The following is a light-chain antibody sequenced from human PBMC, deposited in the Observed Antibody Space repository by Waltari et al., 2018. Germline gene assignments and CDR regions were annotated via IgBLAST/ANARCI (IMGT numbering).Light chain of an antibody. Sequence: QSALTQPPSASGAPGQRVPISCSGSTSTIGGTYVYWYQQLPGAAPKLLIYRNDQRPSGVPDRFSGSKSGTSASLTISGLRSEDEADYFCAAWDDSLSGPVFGGGTKLAVL. J-gene: IGLJ2*01. V-gene: IGLV1-47*01. CDR3: AAWDDSLSGPV. CDR2: RND. CDR1: TSTIGGTY.